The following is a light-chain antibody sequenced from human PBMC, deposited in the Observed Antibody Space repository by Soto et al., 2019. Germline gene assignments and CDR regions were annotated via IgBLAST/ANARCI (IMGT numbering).Light chain of an antibody. CDR2: DVT. Sequence: QSALTQPRSVSGSPGQSVTISCTGPSSDVGGYNYVSWYQQQPGKAPKLLIYDVTIRTSGVSARFSGSKSGNTASLTISGLQAEDDADYFCCSYEGTYTSFVFGTGTKATVL. CDR1: SSDVGGYNY. J-gene: IGLJ1*01. CDR3: CSYEGTYTSFV. V-gene: IGLV2-11*01.